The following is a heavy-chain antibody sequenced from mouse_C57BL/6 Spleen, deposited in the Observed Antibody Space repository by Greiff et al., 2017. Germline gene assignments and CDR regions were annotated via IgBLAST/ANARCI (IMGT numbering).Heavy chain of an antibody. D-gene: IGHD4-1*01. CDR2: INPGSGGT. CDR1: GYAFTNYL. CDR3: ARGLGTGTDY. V-gene: IGHV1-54*01. Sequence: VQLQESGAELVRPGTSVKVSCKASGYAFTNYLIEWVKQRPGQGLEWSGVINPGSGGTNYNEKFKGKATLTADKSSSTAYMQLSSLTSEDSAVYFCARGLGTGTDYWGQGTTLTVSS. J-gene: IGHJ2*01.